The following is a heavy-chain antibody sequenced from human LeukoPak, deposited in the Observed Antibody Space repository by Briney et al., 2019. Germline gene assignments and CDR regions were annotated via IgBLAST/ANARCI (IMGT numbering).Heavy chain of an antibody. CDR1: GGSISSYY. CDR2: IYYSGST. CDR3: ARGGGDIVVVPAAIPWFDP. D-gene: IGHD2-2*02. Sequence: SETLSLTCTVSGGSISSYYWSWIRQPPGKGLEWIGYIYYSGSTNYNPSLKSRVTISVDTSKNQFSLKLSSVTAADTAVYYCARGGGDIVVVPAAIPWFDPWGQGTLVTVSS. V-gene: IGHV4-59*01. J-gene: IGHJ5*02.